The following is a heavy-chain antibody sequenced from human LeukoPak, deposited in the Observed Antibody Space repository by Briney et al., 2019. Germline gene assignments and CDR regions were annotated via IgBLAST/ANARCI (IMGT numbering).Heavy chain of an antibody. V-gene: IGHV3-66*01. CDR2: IYTGGST. Sequence: QAGGSLRLSCAASGFTVSSNYMSWVRQAPGKGLEWVSVIYTGGSTYYAGSVKGRFSISRDNSKNTLYLQMNSLRAEDTAVYYCARYGPGSQAPDWGQGTLVTVSS. J-gene: IGHJ4*02. D-gene: IGHD3-10*01. CDR3: ARYGPGSQAPD. CDR1: GFTVSSNY.